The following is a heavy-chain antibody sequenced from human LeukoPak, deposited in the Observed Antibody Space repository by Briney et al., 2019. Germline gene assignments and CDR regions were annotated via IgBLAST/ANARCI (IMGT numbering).Heavy chain of an antibody. CDR1: GGSFSGYY. D-gene: IGHD2-2*01. J-gene: IGHJ5*02. Sequence: TSETLSLTCAVYGGSFSGYYWSWIRQPPGKGLKWIGEINHSGSTNYNPSLKSRVTISVDTSKNQFSLKLSSVTAADTAVYYCARGGGIVVVPAAMLPAGTWFDPWGQGTLVTVSS. V-gene: IGHV4-34*01. CDR3: ARGGGIVVVPAAMLPAGTWFDP. CDR2: INHSGST.